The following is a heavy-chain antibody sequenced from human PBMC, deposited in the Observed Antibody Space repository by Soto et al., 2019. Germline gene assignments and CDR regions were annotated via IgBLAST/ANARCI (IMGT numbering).Heavy chain of an antibody. CDR2: IYYSGNT. V-gene: IGHV4-31*03. D-gene: IGHD2-21*02. CDR1: GGSISSGDYY. CDR3: ARGGVVTAIFLDY. J-gene: IGHJ4*02. Sequence: QVQLQESGPGLVKPSQTLSLTCTVSGGSISSGDYYWTWIRQHPGKGLEWIGYIYYSGNTYYNPSLKSRVTISVDPSKNQFSLKLSSVTAADTAVYYCARGGVVTAIFLDYWGQGTLVTVSS.